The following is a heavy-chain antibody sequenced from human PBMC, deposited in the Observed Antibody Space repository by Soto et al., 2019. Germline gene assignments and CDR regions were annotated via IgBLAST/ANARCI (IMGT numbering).Heavy chain of an antibody. V-gene: IGHV3-30*03. CDR3: VRDQHYAFDV. CDR2: ISYDGSNK. Sequence: GGSLRLSCAASGFTFSSYGMHWVRQAPGKGLEWVAVISYDGSNKYYTDSVKGRFTISRDNAKNTLYLQMNSLTDEDTAMYYCVRDQHYAFDVWGQGAMVTVSS. J-gene: IGHJ3*01. CDR1: GFTFSSYG.